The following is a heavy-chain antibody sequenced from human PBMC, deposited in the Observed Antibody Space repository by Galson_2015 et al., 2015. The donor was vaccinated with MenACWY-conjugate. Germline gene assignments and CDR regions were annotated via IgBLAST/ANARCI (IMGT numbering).Heavy chain of an antibody. Sequence: SLRLSCAASGFTFSSYTMHWVRQAPGKGLEWVAVLSYDGSNNNYADSVKGRFTISRDNSKNTLYLQMNSLRAEDTAVYSCARAGSLVGTRRQNYFDYWGQGALVTVSS. CDR1: GFTFSSYT. CDR2: LSYDGSNN. CDR3: ARAGSLVGTRRQNYFDY. D-gene: IGHD1-26*01. J-gene: IGHJ4*02. V-gene: IGHV3-30*04.